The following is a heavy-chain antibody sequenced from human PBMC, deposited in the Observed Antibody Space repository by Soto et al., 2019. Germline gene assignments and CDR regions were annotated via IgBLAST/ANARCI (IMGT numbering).Heavy chain of an antibody. J-gene: IGHJ4*02. Sequence: GESLKISCKGSGYRFTNYWIGWVRQMPGKGLEWMGIIYPGDSDTRYSPSFQGQVTISADKSISTAYLQWSTLKASDTAMYYCARTHGIDNDHLDYWGQGALVTVSS. D-gene: IGHD1-1*01. V-gene: IGHV5-51*01. CDR2: IYPGDSDT. CDR1: GYRFTNYW. CDR3: ARTHGIDNDHLDY.